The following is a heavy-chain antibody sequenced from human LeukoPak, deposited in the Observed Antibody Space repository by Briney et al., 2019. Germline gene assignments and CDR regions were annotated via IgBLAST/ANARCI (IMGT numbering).Heavy chain of an antibody. J-gene: IGHJ4*02. V-gene: IGHV3-48*01. CDR3: AKSEGHTEPY. CDR2: ISSSSSTI. D-gene: IGHD1-14*01. Sequence: GGSLRLSCAASGFTFSSYSMNWVRQAPGKGLEWVSYISSSSSTIYYADSVKGRFTISRDNSKNTLYLQMNSLRAEDTAVYYCAKSEGHTEPYWGQGTLVTVSS. CDR1: GFTFSSYS.